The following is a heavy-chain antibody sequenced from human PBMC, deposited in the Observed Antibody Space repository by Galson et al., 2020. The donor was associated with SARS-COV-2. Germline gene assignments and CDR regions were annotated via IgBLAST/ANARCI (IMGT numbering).Heavy chain of an antibody. D-gene: IGHD3-22*01. J-gene: IGHJ3*02. CDR3: ARELYYYDSSGYYSSDAFDI. CDR1: GGSVSSGSYY. V-gene: IGHV4-61*01. CDR2: IYYSGST. Sequence: SETLSLTCTVSGGSVSSGSYYWSWIRQPPGKGLEWIGYIYYSGSTNYNPSLKSRVTISVDTSKNQFSLKLSSVTAADTAVYYCARELYYYDSSGYYSSDAFDIWGQGTMVTVSS.